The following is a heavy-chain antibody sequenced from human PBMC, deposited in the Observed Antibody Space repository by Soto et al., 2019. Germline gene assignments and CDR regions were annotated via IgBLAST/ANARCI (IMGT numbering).Heavy chain of an antibody. V-gene: IGHV1-69*13. CDR1: GGAFSSYS. CDR2: IIPIFGTA. Sequence: SVEVSCKASGGAFSSYSISWVLEAPGQGLEWMGGIIPIFGTANYAQKFQGRVTITADESTSTAYMELSSLRSEDTAVYYCARAYCSSTSCYYYGMDVWGQGTTVTVSS. D-gene: IGHD2-2*01. J-gene: IGHJ6*02. CDR3: ARAYCSSTSCYYYGMDV.